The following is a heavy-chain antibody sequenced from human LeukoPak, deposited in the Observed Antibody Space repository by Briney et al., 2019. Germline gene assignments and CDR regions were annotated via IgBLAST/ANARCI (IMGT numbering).Heavy chain of an antibody. CDR3: ARNAVAGTVWFDY. CDR1: GGSISSYY. D-gene: IGHD6-19*01. Sequence: PSETLSLTCTVSGGSISSYYWSWIRQPPGKGLEWIGYIYYSGSTNYNPSLKSRVTISVDTSKNQFSLKPSSVTAADTAVYYCARNAVAGTVWFDYWGQGTLVTVSS. V-gene: IGHV4-59*01. J-gene: IGHJ4*02. CDR2: IYYSGST.